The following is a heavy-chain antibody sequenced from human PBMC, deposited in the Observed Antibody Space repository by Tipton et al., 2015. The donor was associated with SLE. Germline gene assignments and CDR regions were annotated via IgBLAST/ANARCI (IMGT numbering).Heavy chain of an antibody. Sequence: RSLRLSCAASGFIFDDYAMHWVRQVPGKGLEWVSSISRDSGNTVYADSVKGRFTVSRDNAKRSLYLQLNSLRTGDTALYYCAKDHQSGTHNSFGFYFDLWGRGTLVTVSS. V-gene: IGHV3-9*01. CDR1: GFIFDDYA. CDR2: ISRDSGNT. D-gene: IGHD1-20*01. J-gene: IGHJ2*01. CDR3: AKDHQSGTHNSFGFYFDL.